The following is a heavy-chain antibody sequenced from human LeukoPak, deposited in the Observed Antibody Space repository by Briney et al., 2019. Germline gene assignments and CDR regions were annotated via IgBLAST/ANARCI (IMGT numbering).Heavy chain of an antibody. Sequence: GASVKVSCKASGYTFTGYYMHWVRQAPGQGLEWMGWINPNSGGTNYAQKFQGRVTMTRGTSISTAYMELSRLRSDDTAVYYCARDPDIVATTLDYWGQGTLVTVSS. V-gene: IGHV1-2*02. J-gene: IGHJ4*02. D-gene: IGHD5-12*01. CDR2: INPNSGGT. CDR3: ARDPDIVATTLDY. CDR1: GYTFTGYY.